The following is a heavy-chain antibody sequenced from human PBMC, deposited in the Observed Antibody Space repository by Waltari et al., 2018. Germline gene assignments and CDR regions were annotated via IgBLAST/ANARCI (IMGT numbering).Heavy chain of an antibody. Sequence: EVQLVESGGDLVQPGGSLRLSCAASGFTFRSYAMTYVRHAPGKGLECVSVISGSGGSGYYADSVKGRFTISRDNSKSTLYLQMNSLRAEDTAVYYCAKFMGGSYFDAFDVWGQGTTVTVAS. CDR2: ISGSGGSG. V-gene: IGHV3-23*04. J-gene: IGHJ3*01. CDR3: AKFMGGSYFDAFDV. CDR1: GFTFRSYA. D-gene: IGHD3-10*01.